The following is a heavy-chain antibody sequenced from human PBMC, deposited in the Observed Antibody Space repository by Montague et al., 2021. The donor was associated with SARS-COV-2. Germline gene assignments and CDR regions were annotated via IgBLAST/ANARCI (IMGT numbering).Heavy chain of an antibody. J-gene: IGHJ6*02. CDR2: IYRGGSP. Sequence: TLSLTCSVSGDSLSSGSYYWSWIRQPAGKGLEWIGSIYRGGSPNYNPSLKSRVSISGDMSKNQFSLNVSSVTAADTAVYYCTRDLRTGTTGTNSNYYCMDLWGQGTLVTVSS. V-gene: IGHV4-61*02. D-gene: IGHD1-1*01. CDR1: GDSLSSGSYY. CDR3: TRDLRTGTTGTNSNYYCMDL.